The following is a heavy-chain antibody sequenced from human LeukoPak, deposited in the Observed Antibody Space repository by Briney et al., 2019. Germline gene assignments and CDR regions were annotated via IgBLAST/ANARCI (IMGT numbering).Heavy chain of an antibody. J-gene: IGHJ3*02. V-gene: IGHV3-11*01. CDR1: GFTFSDYY. CDR2: ISSSGSTI. D-gene: IGHD1-26*01. Sequence: GGSLRLSCAASGFTFSDYYMSWIRQAPGKGLEWVSYISSSGSTIYYADSVKGRFTISRDNAKNSLYLQMNSLRAEDTAVYYCARDPYGVEALGDAFDIWGQGTMVTDSS. CDR3: ARDPYGVEALGDAFDI.